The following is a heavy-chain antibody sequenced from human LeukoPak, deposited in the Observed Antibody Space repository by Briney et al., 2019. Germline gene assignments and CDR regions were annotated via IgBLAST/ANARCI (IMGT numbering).Heavy chain of an antibody. Sequence: GRSLRLSCAASGFTFSSYGMHWVRQAPGKGLEWVAVIWYDGSNKYYADSVKGRFTISRDNSKNTLYLQMNSLRAEDTAVYYCARDKRVGSGSYQYYFDYWGQGTLVTVSS. CDR1: GFTFSSYG. CDR2: IWYDGSNK. D-gene: IGHD1-26*01. J-gene: IGHJ4*02. CDR3: ARDKRVGSGSYQYYFDY. V-gene: IGHV3-33*01.